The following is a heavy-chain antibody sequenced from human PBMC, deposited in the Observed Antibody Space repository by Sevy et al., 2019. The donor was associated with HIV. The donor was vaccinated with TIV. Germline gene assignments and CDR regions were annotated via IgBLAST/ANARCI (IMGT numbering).Heavy chain of an antibody. CDR3: AKVDVVVPVADYGLDV. V-gene: IGHV3-23*01. CDR2: ISRSGGST. D-gene: IGHD2-2*01. J-gene: IGHJ6*02. CDR1: GFTFSIYA. Sequence: GGSLRLSYAASGFTFSIYAMSWVRQAPGKGLEWVSSISRSGGSTHYADSVKGRLTISRDNSKSTLFLQMNSLRAEDTAVYYCAKVDVVVPVADYGLDVWGQGTTVTVSS.